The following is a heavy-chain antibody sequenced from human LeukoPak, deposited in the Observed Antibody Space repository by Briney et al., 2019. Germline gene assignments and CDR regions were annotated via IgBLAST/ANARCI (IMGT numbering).Heavy chain of an antibody. Sequence: GGSLRLSCAASGFTFSGSVMHWVRQASGKRLEWVGRITSKPNSYATVYAASVKGRFTISGDDSKNTAYLQMNSLKIEDTAVYYCRGGSGWSTPDYGGEEPLVTVSS. V-gene: IGHV3-73*01. CDR2: ITSKPNSYAT. D-gene: IGHD6-19*01. CDR3: RGGSGWSTPDY. CDR1: GFTFSGSV. J-gene: IGHJ4*02.